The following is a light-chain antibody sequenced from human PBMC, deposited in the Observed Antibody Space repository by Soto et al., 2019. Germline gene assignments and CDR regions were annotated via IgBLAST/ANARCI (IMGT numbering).Light chain of an antibody. V-gene: IGKV1-39*01. CDR1: QSITNY. CDR3: QQSWSSPYT. CDR2: AAS. Sequence: DIQMTQSPSSLSASVGERVSISCRASQSITNYLNWYQQKPGKAPKLLIYAASSLQSGVPSTFSGSGSGTEFTLTISSLQPEDFATYYCQQSWSSPYTFGQGTRLEIK. J-gene: IGKJ2*01.